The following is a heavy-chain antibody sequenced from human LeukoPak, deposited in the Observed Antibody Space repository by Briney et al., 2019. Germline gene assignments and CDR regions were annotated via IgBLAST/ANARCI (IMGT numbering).Heavy chain of an antibody. CDR1: GGSISSSGYY. V-gene: IGHV4-39*07. J-gene: IGHJ4*02. Sequence: PSETLSLTCTVSGGSISSSGYYWRWIRQPPGKGLEWIGSIYYSGGNYYNPSLNSRVTISVDTSKNQFSLRLSSVTAADTAVYYCARGPYYFDSWGPGTLVTVSS. CDR2: IYYSGGN. CDR3: ARGPYYFDS.